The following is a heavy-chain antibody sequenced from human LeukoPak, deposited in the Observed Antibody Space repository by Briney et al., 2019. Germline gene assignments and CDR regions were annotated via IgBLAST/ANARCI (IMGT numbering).Heavy chain of an antibody. D-gene: IGHD3-3*01. J-gene: IGHJ6*03. Sequence: ASVKVSCKASGYTFTSYDINGVRQATGQGGEWMGWMDPNSGNTGYAQKLQGRVTMTRNTSISTAYMELSSLRSEDMSVYYCARVPSRYYDFWSGPPRDYYYMDVWGKGTTVTVSS. CDR3: ARVPSRYYDFWSGPPRDYYYMDV. V-gene: IGHV1-8*01. CDR1: GYTFTSYD. CDR2: MDPNSGNT.